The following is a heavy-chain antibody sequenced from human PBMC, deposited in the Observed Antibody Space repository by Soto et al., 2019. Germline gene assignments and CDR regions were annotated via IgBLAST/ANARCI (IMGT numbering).Heavy chain of an antibody. CDR3: ATPGIAARSLDY. CDR2: FDPEDGET. Sequence: ASVKVSCKVSGYTLTELSMHWVRQAPGKGLEWMGGFDPEDGETIYAQKFQGRVTMTEDTSTDTAYMELSSLRSEDTAVYYCATPGIAARSLDYWGQGTLVTVSS. D-gene: IGHD6-6*01. CDR1: GYTLTELS. V-gene: IGHV1-24*01. J-gene: IGHJ4*02.